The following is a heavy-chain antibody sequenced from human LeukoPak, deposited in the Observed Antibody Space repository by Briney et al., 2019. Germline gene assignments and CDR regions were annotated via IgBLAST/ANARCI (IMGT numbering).Heavy chain of an antibody. J-gene: IGHJ4*02. CDR3: ARAGYDILTGPTSFDY. CDR1: GFTFSSYA. D-gene: IGHD3-9*01. CDR2: ISYDGSNK. V-gene: IGHV3-30-3*01. Sequence: GGSLRLSCAASGFTFSSYAMHWVRQAPGKGLEWVAVISYDGSNKYYADSVKGRFTISRDNSKNTLYLQMNSLRAEDTAVYYCARAGYDILTGPTSFDYWGQGTLVTVSS.